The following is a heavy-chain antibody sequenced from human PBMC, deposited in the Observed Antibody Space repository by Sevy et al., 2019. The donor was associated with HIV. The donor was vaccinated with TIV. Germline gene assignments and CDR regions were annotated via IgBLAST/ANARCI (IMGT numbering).Heavy chain of an antibody. J-gene: IGHJ4*02. D-gene: IGHD5-12*01. CDR3: ARETLSGYNL. CDR2: IYSGGNT. Sequence: GGSLRLSCAASGFTVSSNYMSWVRQAPGKGLEWASAIYSGGNTYYADSVKGRFTISRDNSKNTVYRQINSQRAEDTAVYYCARETLSGYNLWGQGTLVTVSS. CDR1: GFTVSSNY. V-gene: IGHV3-53*01.